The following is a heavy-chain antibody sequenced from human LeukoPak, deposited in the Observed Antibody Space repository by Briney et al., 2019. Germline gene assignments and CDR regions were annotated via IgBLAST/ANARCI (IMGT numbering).Heavy chain of an antibody. CDR3: ARDQVLGSRYYDILTGYFGPPDY. CDR2: ISYDGSNK. V-gene: IGHV3-30-3*01. Sequence: GGSLRLSCAASGFTFSSYWMHWVRQAPGKGLEWVAVISYDGSNKYYADSVKGRFTISRDNSKNTLYLQMNSLRAEDTAVYYCARDQVLGSRYYDILTGYFGPPDYWGQGTLVTVSS. D-gene: IGHD3-9*01. CDR1: GFTFSSYW. J-gene: IGHJ4*02.